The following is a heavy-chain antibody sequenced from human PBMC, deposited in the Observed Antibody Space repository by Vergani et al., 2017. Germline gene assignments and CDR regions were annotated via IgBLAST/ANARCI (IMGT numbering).Heavy chain of an antibody. J-gene: IGHJ4*02. CDR2: MNPNSGNT. CDR1: GYTFTSYD. D-gene: IGHD3-10*01. Sequence: QVQLVQSGAEVKKPGASVKVSCKASGYTFTSYDINWVRQATGQGLEWMGWMNPNSGNTGYAQKFQGRVTITRNTSISTAYMELSSLRSEDTAVYYCARSSSGFTMVRGVKKGAFDYWGQGTLVTVSS. V-gene: IGHV1-8*03. CDR3: ARSSSGFTMVRGVKKGAFDY.